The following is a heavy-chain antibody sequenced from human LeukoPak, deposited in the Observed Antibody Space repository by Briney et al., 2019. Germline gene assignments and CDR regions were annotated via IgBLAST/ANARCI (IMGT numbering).Heavy chain of an antibody. V-gene: IGHV4-4*09. D-gene: IGHD1-26*01. CDR1: NGSINSYH. J-gene: IGHJ4*02. CDR2: ILTSGTT. CDR3: ARLRVSGSYLYYFDY. Sequence: SETLSLTCTVSNGSINSYHWGWVRQPPGKGLEWIGYILTSGTTNYNPSRKSRLTISVDTSKNHFSLKLSSVAAADTAVYYCARLRVSGSYLYYFDYWGQGTLVTVSS.